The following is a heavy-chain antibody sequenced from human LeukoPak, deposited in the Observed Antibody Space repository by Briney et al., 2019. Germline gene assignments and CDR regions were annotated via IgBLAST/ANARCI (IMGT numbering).Heavy chain of an antibody. Sequence: GGSLRLSCAASRFTFSSSGMHWVRQAPGKGLEWVAFIRYDGSNKYYADSVKGRFTISRDNSKNTLYLQMNSLRAEDTAVYYCAKATQQWLVSWGQGTLVTVSS. CDR2: IRYDGSNK. D-gene: IGHD6-19*01. CDR1: RFTFSSSG. V-gene: IGHV3-30*02. CDR3: AKATQQWLVS. J-gene: IGHJ5*02.